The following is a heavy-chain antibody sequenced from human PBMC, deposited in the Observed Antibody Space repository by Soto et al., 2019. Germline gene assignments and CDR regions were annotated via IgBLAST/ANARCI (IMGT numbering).Heavy chain of an antibody. D-gene: IGHD4-17*01. CDR2: IYPGDSET. CDR1: GYSFTMYR. V-gene: IGHV5-51*01. J-gene: IGHJ6*02. Sequence: GESLKISCKGSGYSFTMYRIGWVRQMPGKGLEWMGIIYPGDSETRYSPSFQGQVTISVDKSISTTYLQWGSLKASDTATYYCVRHGSVEYGDYTYVYGMDVWGQGTTVTV. CDR3: VRHGSVEYGDYTYVYGMDV.